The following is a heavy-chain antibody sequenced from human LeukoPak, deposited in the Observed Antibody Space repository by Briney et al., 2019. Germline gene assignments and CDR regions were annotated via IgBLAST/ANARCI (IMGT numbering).Heavy chain of an antibody. J-gene: IGHJ4*02. V-gene: IGHV1-2*04. CDR1: GYTFTGYY. Sequence: GASVKVSCKASGYTFTGYYMHWVRQAPGQGLEWMGWINPNSGGTNYAQKFQGWVTMTRDTSISTAYMELSRLRSDHTAVYYCARGGLLWFGELPRESLGYWGQGTLVTVSS. CDR3: ARGGLLWFGELPRESLGY. CDR2: INPNSGGT. D-gene: IGHD3-10*01.